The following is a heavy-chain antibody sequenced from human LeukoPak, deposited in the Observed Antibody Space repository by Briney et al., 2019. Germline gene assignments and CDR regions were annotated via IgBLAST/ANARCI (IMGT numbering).Heavy chain of an antibody. V-gene: IGHV1-8*01. D-gene: IGHD1-26*01. J-gene: IGHJ4*02. Sequence: ASVTVSCKASGYTFTSYDINWVRQATGRGLEWMGWMNPNSGNTGYAQKFQGRVTMTRNTSISTAYMELSSLRSEDTAVYYCASPVGATSNHFDYWGQGTLVTVSS. CDR2: MNPNSGNT. CDR1: GYTFTSYD. CDR3: ASPVGATSNHFDY.